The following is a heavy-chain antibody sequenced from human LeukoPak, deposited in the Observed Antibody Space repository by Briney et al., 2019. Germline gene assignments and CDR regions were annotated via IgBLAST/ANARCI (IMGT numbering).Heavy chain of an antibody. CDR3: ARANCSSTSCAPDY. CDR2: INSSGGST. V-gene: IGHV1-46*01. CDR1: GYTFTSYY. D-gene: IGHD2-2*01. Sequence: ASVKVSCKASGYTFTSYYMHWVRQAPGQGLEWMGIINSSGGSTIYAQIFQGRVTMTRDTSTSTVYMELSRLRSEDTAVYYCARANCSSTSCAPDYWGQGMLVTVSS. J-gene: IGHJ4*02.